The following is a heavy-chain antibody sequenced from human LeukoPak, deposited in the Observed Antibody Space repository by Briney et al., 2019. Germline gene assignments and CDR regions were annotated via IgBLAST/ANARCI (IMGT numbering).Heavy chain of an antibody. J-gene: IGHJ4*02. Sequence: GGSLRLSCAVSGFTVSGNYMSWVRQAPGKGLEWVSLIYSGGTTYYADSVRGRFTISRDNAKNSVYLQMDSLRAEDTAVYYCARGPTNGQAFDYWGQGTLVGVSS. CDR1: GFTVSGNY. D-gene: IGHD2-8*01. CDR2: IYSGGTT. V-gene: IGHV3-53*01. CDR3: ARGPTNGQAFDY.